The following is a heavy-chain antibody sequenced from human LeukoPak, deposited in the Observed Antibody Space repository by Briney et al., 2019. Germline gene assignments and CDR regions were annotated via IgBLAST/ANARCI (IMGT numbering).Heavy chain of an antibody. CDR2: LSGSGGST. J-gene: IGHJ3*02. D-gene: IGHD6-13*01. Sequence: GGSLRLSCVASGFTFSSYAMSWVRQAPGKGLEWVSALSGSGGSTYYADSVKGRFTISRDNSKNTLYLQMNSLRVEDTAIYYCAKDRGGSSWDEAFGIWGQGTMVTVSS. V-gene: IGHV3-23*01. CDR3: AKDRGGSSWDEAFGI. CDR1: GFTFSSYA.